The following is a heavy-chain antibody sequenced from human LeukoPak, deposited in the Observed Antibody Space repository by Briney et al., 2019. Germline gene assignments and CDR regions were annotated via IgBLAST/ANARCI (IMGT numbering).Heavy chain of an antibody. Sequence: PGGSLRLSCAASGFTFSSYSMNWVRQAPGKGLEWVSNISSSGSAIYYADSVKGRFTISRDNAKNSLYLQMNSLRAEDTAVYYRARDVLDRGFGIFDYWGQGSLVTVSS. CDR1: GFTFSSYS. CDR2: ISSSGSAI. CDR3: ARDVLDRGFGIFDY. J-gene: IGHJ4*02. D-gene: IGHD3-10*01. V-gene: IGHV3-48*01.